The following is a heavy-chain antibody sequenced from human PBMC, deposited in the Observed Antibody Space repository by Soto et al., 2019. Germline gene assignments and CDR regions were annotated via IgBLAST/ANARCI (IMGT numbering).Heavy chain of an antibody. V-gene: IGHV4-30-4*01. D-gene: IGHD6-19*01. CDR2: IYYSGNT. CDR3: ARLTPGYSSGWFIDY. Sequence: SETLSLTCTVSGGSIINGDYYWSWIRQPPGKGLEWIGYIYYSGNTYYNPSLKSRVMISVDTSKNQFSLKLSSVTAADTAVYYCARLTPGYSSGWFIDYWGQGTLVTVSS. CDR1: GGSIINGDYY. J-gene: IGHJ4*02.